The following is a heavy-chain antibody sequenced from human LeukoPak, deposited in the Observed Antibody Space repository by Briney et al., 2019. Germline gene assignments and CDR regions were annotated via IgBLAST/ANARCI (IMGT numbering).Heavy chain of an antibody. D-gene: IGHD2-15*01. Sequence: RSALLFFSCSASCGFIRSYFWRLSRQPGGKVLELIGNIDGSCNTKYNPSFKNRVTISVDTSKNQFYLQLSCVSAADTAVYYCAKNQYCSGVSCYRLSAFDIWGQGTMVTVS. J-gene: IGHJ3*02. CDR3: AKNQYCSGVSCYRLSAFDI. CDR2: IDGSCNT. CDR1: CGFIRSYF. V-gene: IGHV4-59*12.